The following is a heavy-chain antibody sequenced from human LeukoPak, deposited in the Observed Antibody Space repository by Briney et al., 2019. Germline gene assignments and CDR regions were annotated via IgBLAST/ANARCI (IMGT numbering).Heavy chain of an antibody. J-gene: IGHJ6*04. D-gene: IGHD2-2*01. CDR1: GFTFSSYE. V-gene: IGHV3-48*03. Sequence: GGSLRLSCAASGFTFSSYEMNWVRQAPGKGLEWVSNISSSGSTIYYADSVKGRFTISRDNAKNSLYLQMNSLRAEDTAVYYCASLNCSSTSCLGMDVWGKGTTVTVSS. CDR3: ASLNCSSTSCLGMDV. CDR2: ISSSGSTI.